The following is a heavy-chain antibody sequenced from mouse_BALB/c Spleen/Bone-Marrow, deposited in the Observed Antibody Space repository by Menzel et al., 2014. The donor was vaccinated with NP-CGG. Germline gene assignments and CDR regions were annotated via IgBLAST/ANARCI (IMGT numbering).Heavy chain of an antibody. Sequence: EVKLVESGAELVKPGASVKLSCTASGFNIKDTYMHWVKQRPEQGLERIGRIDPANGNTKYDPKFQGKATITADTSSNTAYLQLSSLTSEDTAVYYCARYYYGYYFDYWGQGTTLTVSS. CDR2: IDPANGNT. V-gene: IGHV14-3*02. CDR3: ARYYYGYYFDY. CDR1: GFNIKDTY. D-gene: IGHD1-2*01. J-gene: IGHJ2*01.